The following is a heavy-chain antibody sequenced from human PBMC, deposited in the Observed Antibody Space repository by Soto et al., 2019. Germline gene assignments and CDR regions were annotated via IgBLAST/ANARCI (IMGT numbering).Heavy chain of an antibody. CDR3: AKGAYDFWNGYYGYYYYGMDV. D-gene: IGHD3-3*01. CDR2: ISGTGGST. J-gene: IGHJ6*02. Sequence: GGSLRLSCAASGFTFSSYAMSWVRQAPGKGLEWVSAISGTGGSTFYADSVKGRFTISRDNSKNTLYLQLNSLRAEDTALYYCAKGAYDFWNGYYGYYYYGMDVWGQGTTVTVSS. CDR1: GFTFSSYA. V-gene: IGHV3-23*01.